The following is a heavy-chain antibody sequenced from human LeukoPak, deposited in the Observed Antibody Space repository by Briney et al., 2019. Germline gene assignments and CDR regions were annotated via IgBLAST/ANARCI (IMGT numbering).Heavy chain of an antibody. D-gene: IGHD2-21*01. V-gene: IGHV3-30*18. CDR3: AKENERGGDFDY. J-gene: IGHJ4*02. Sequence: GGSLRLSCAASGFTFSSYGMHWVRRAPGKGLEWVAVISYDGSNKYYADSVKGRFTISRDNSKNTLYLQMNSLRAEDTAVYYCAKENERGGDFDYWGQGTLVTVSS. CDR1: GFTFSSYG. CDR2: ISYDGSNK.